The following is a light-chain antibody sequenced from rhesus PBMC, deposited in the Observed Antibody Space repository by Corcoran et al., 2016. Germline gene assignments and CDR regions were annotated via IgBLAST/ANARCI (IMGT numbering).Light chain of an antibody. CDR1: QGICSW. J-gene: IGKJ1*01. Sequence: DIQMTQSPSSLSASVGDTVTFTSRARQGICSWLAWYQQKPGKAPKLLIYKASSLQSGVPSRFSGSGSGTDFTLTIRSLQSEDCRTYDCQQDSSRPWAFGQGTKVEIK. CDR3: QQDSSRPWA. V-gene: IGKV1-22*01. CDR2: KAS.